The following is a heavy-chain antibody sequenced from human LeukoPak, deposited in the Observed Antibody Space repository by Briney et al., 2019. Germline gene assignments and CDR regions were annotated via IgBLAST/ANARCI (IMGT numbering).Heavy chain of an antibody. J-gene: IGHJ4*02. CDR1: GFNFNCPW. D-gene: IGHD6-19*01. Sequence: GGSLRLSCGASGFNFNCPWMTWVRQAPGKVLELVAHIKEDGSQTNYADSVRGRFTISRDNAQNSLSLQMNSLRAEDTAVYYCVRDDGWFHFAYWGQGTLVTVSS. CDR3: VRDDGWFHFAY. CDR2: IKEDGSQT. V-gene: IGHV3-7*03.